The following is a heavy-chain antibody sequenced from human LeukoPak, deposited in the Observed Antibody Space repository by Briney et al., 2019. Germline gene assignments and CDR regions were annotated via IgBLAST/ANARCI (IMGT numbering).Heavy chain of an antibody. J-gene: IGHJ5*02. CDR1: GYTFTDYY. CDR2: VDPEDGET. Sequence: GASVKISCKVSGYTFTDYYMHWVQQAPGKGLEWMRLVDPEDGETIYVEKFQGRVTITADTSTDTAYMELSSLRSEDTAVYYCATGVATGTTKGDLFDPWGQGTQVTVSS. D-gene: IGHD1-1*01. CDR3: ATGVATGTTKGDLFDP. V-gene: IGHV1-69-2*01.